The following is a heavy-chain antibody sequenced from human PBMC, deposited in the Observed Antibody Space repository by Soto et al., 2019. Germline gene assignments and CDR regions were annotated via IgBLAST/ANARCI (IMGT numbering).Heavy chain of an antibody. Sequence: EVQLLESGGGLVQPGGSLRLSCAASGFTFSSYAMSWVRQAPGKGLEWVSAISGSGSSTYYADSVKGRFTISRDNSKNTLYLHMNSLRAEDTALYYCAKPLPYGSGHYYYSGMDVWGQGTTVTVSS. D-gene: IGHD3-10*01. J-gene: IGHJ6*02. CDR2: ISGSGSST. CDR1: GFTFSSYA. CDR3: AKPLPYGSGHYYYSGMDV. V-gene: IGHV3-23*01.